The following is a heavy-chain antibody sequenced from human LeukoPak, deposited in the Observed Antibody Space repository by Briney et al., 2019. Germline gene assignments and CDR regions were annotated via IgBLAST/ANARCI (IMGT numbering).Heavy chain of an antibody. J-gene: IGHJ4*02. V-gene: IGHV3-23*01. CDR3: AKDGTVTTFAGPLFPDY. Sequence: GVSLRLSCAASGFTFSSYAMSWVRQAPGKGLEWVSAISGSGGSTYYADSVKGRFTISRNNSKNTLYLQMNSLRAEDTAVYYCAKDGTVTTFAGPLFPDYWGQGTLVTVSS. CDR2: ISGSGGST. CDR1: GFTFSSYA. D-gene: IGHD4-17*01.